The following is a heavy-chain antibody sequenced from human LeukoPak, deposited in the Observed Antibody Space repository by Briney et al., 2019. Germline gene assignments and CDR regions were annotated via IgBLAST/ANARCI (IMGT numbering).Heavy chain of an antibody. V-gene: IGHV4-30-2*01. CDR2: IYHSGST. CDR3: ARVNYGAQNWFDP. CDR1: GGSISSGDYS. J-gene: IGHJ5*02. D-gene: IGHD4-17*01. Sequence: PSQTLSLTCAVSGGSISSGDYSWSWIRQPPGKGLEWIGYIYHSGSTYYNPSLKSRVTISVDWSKNQFSLKLSSVTAADTAVYYCARVNYGAQNWFDPWGQGTLVTVSS.